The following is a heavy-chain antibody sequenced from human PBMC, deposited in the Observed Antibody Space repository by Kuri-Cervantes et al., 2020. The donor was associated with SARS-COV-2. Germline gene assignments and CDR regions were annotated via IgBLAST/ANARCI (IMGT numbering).Heavy chain of an antibody. D-gene: IGHD3-3*01. V-gene: IGHV1-46*01. CDR3: ARATYYDFWSGYYPSENYFDY. J-gene: IGHJ4*02. CDR2: INPSGGST. CDR1: GYTFTSYY. Sequence: ASVKVSCKASGYTFTSYYMHWVRQAPGQGLEWMGIINPSGGSTSYAQKFQGRVTMTRDTSISTAYMELSRLRSDDTAVYYCARATYYDFWSGYYPSENYFDYWGQGALVTVSS.